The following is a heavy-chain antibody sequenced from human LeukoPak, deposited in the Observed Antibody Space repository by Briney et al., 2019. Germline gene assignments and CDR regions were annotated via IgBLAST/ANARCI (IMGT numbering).Heavy chain of an antibody. CDR2: IRQDGSEK. D-gene: IGHD3-3*01. Sequence: GGSLRLSCAVSGFTFTDYWMNWVRQAPGKGLEWVASIRQDGSEKTYVDSVKGRFTISRDNTKNSLSLQVNSLRVEDTAVYYCARDTQNPFITIFGVAKSHAFDIWGQGTMVTVSS. J-gene: IGHJ3*02. CDR3: ARDTQNPFITIFGVAKSHAFDI. V-gene: IGHV3-7*01. CDR1: GFTFTDYW.